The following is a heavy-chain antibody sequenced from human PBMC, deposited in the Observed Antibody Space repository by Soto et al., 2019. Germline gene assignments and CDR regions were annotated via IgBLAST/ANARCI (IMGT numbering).Heavy chain of an antibody. V-gene: IGHV1-8*01. Sequence: ASVKVSCKASGYTFTSYDINWVRQATGQGLEWMGWMNPNSGNTGYAQKFQGRVTMTRNTSISTAYMELSSLRSEDTAVYYCATGAAGTYYYYSYGMDVWGQGTTVTVSS. D-gene: IGHD6-13*01. CDR3: ATGAAGTYYYYSYGMDV. CDR1: GYTFTSYD. J-gene: IGHJ6*02. CDR2: MNPNSGNT.